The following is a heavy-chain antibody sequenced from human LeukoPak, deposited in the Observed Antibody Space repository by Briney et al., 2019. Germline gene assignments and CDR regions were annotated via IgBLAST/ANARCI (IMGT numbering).Heavy chain of an antibody. CDR3: AKAYTSTLYVGFDY. V-gene: IGHV3-23*01. CDR2: ISGSGAGT. CDR1: GFTFSNYA. D-gene: IGHD6-13*01. J-gene: IGHJ4*02. Sequence: PGGSLRLSCGVSGFTFSNYAMSWVRQAPGKGLEWVSLISGSGAGTSYADSVKGRFTISRDNSKNTLYLQMSSLRAEDTAVYYCAKAYTSTLYVGFDYWGQGTLVTVSS.